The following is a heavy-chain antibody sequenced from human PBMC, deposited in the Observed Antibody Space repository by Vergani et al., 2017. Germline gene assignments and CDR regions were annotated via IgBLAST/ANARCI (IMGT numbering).Heavy chain of an antibody. CDR1: GFTFSACP. V-gene: IGHV3-23*01. D-gene: IGHD4-17*01. Sequence: EVQLLQSGGGVIQPGGSVRLSCAASGFTFSACPMTWVRQAPGKGLEWVSAISARYPSTYYADSVKGRFTISRDNSKNMLYLQMNSLRAEDTAVYYCAKDYGDYFDYWGQGTLVTVSS. J-gene: IGHJ4*02. CDR2: ISARYPST. CDR3: AKDYGDYFDY.